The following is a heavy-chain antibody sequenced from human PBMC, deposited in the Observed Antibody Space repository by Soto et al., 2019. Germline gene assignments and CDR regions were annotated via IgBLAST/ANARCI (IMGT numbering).Heavy chain of an antibody. J-gene: IGHJ3*02. D-gene: IGHD1-26*01. CDR1: GYTFTGYY. V-gene: IGHV1-2*02. Sequence: QVQLVQSGAEVKKPGASVKVSCKASGYTFTGYYMHWVRQAPGQGLEWMGWINPNSGGTNYAQKFQGRVTMTRDTSISTAYMELSRLRSDDTAVYYCARGSEGEWELLHAHVRAFDIWGQGTMVTVSS. CDR2: INPNSGGT. CDR3: ARGSEGEWELLHAHVRAFDI.